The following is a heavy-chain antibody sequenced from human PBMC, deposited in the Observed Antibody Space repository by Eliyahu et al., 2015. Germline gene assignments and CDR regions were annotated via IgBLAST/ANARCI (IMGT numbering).Heavy chain of an antibody. Sequence: QITLKESGPTLVKPTQTLTLTCTFSGFSLSTSGVGVGWIRQPPGKALEWLALIYWDDDKRYSPSLKSRLTITKDTSKNQVVLTMTNMDPVDTATYYCAHRPAEVAYCSGGSCYYGNWFDPWGQGTLVTVSS. J-gene: IGHJ5*02. CDR2: IYWDDDK. CDR1: GFSLSTSGVG. V-gene: IGHV2-5*02. CDR3: AHRPAEVAYCSGGSCYYGNWFDP. D-gene: IGHD2-15*01.